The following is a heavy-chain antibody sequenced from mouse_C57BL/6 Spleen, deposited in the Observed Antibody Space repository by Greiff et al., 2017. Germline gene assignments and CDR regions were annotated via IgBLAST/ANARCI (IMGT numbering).Heavy chain of an antibody. Sequence: EVKLVESGEGLVKPGGSLKLSCAASGFTFSSYAMSWVRQTPEKRLEWVAYISSGGDYIYYADTVKGRFTISRDNARNTLYLQMSSLKSEYTAMYYCTRDYDYDWYFDVWGTGTTVTVSS. CDR1: GFTFSSYA. J-gene: IGHJ1*03. D-gene: IGHD2-4*01. CDR2: ISSGGDYI. V-gene: IGHV5-9-1*02. CDR3: TRDYDYDWYFDV.